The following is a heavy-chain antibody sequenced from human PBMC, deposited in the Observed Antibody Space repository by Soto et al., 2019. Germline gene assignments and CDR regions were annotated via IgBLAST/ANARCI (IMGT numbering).Heavy chain of an antibody. CDR2: IAYDGNEK. CDR3: GKDVGDYVPYYYGVDV. V-gene: IGHV3-30*18. J-gene: IGHJ6*02. CDR1: GFTFKTHA. Sequence: QVQLVESGGGVVQPGTSLRLSCAASGFTFKTHAMHWVRQAPGKGLEWMAVIAYDGNEKFYADSVKGRFTISRDNSKNALYLQINTLRNEDTAVYYCGKDVGDYVPYYYGVDVWRQGPTVTVSS. D-gene: IGHD3-10*02.